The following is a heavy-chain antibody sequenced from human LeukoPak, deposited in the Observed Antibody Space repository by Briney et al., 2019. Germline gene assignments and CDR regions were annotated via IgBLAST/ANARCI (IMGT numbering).Heavy chain of an antibody. CDR3: AKGSDIVVVPADFDY. CDR2: INGSGGST. D-gene: IGHD2-2*01. CDR1: GFTFSSYA. Sequence: PGGSLRLSCAASGFTFSSYAMSWVRQAPGKGLEWVSAINGSGGSTYYADSVKGRFTISRDNSKNTLYLQMNSLRAEDTAVYYCAKGSDIVVVPADFDYWGQGTLVTVSS. V-gene: IGHV3-23*01. J-gene: IGHJ4*02.